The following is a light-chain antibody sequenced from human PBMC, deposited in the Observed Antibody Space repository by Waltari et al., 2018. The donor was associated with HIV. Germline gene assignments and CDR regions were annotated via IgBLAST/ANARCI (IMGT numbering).Light chain of an antibody. CDR2: KND. CDR3: ASWDESLNGRV. J-gene: IGLJ3*02. V-gene: IGLV1-47*01. Sequence: QSVVTQPPSASGAPGQTVTISCSGTNANIGRRFGCCYQQSPGTAPKLVIYKNDQRPSGVPDRFSGSKSGTSASLAISGLRSEDEADYYCASWDESLNGRVFGGGTKLTVL. CDR1: NANIGRRF.